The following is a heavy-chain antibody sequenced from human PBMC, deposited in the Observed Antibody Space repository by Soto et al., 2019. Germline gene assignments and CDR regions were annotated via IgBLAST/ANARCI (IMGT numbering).Heavy chain of an antibody. CDR3: ARVRAAPGSYYFDY. Sequence: QVQLVQSGAEVKKPGASVKVSCKASGYTFTSYGWVRQAPGQGLEWMGWISGSNGNTNYAQKLQGRVTMTTDTSKSTAYMGLRSLRSDDTAVYYCARVRAAPGSYYFDYWGQGTLVNVSS. CDR2: ISGSNGNT. CDR1: GYTFTSYG. J-gene: IGHJ4*02. D-gene: IGHD6-13*01. V-gene: IGHV1-18*01.